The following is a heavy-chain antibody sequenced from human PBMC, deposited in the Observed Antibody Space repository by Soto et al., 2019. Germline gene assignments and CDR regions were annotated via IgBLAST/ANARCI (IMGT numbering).Heavy chain of an antibody. Sequence: PSETLSLTCTVSGGSIGSGGYYWSWIRQHPGKGLEWIGYIYYSGSTYYNPSLKSRVTISVDTSKNQFSLKLSSVTAADTAVYYCARYQLLTNWFDPWGQGTL. CDR1: GGSIGSGGYY. D-gene: IGHD2-2*01. J-gene: IGHJ5*02. V-gene: IGHV4-31*03. CDR2: IYYSGST. CDR3: ARYQLLTNWFDP.